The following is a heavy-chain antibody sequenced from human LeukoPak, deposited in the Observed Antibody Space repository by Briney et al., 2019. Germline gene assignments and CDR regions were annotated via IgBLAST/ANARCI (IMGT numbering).Heavy chain of an antibody. V-gene: IGHV3-48*04. CDR2: ITNSSSTI. Sequence: GGSRRLSCAASGFTFSRYSMNWVRQAPGKGLEWVSYITNSSSTIFYADSVKGRFTISRDNAKNSLYLQMSSLRAEDTAVYYCTTAKNDHWGQGTLVTVSS. CDR3: TTAKNDH. CDR1: GFTFSRYS. J-gene: IGHJ4*02.